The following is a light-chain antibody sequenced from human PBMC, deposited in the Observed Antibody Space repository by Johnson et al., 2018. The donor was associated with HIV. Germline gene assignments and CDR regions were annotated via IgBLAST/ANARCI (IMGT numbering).Light chain of an antibody. CDR2: ENN. V-gene: IGLV1-51*02. J-gene: IGLJ1*01. Sequence: QSVLTQPPSVSAAPGHQVTISCSGSSSNIANNYVSWYQQFPGTAPKLLIYENNKRPSGISDRFSGSKSGTSATLGITGLQTGDEADFYCGTWDTSLSARYVFGTGTKVTVL. CDR1: SSNIANNY. CDR3: GTWDTSLSARYV.